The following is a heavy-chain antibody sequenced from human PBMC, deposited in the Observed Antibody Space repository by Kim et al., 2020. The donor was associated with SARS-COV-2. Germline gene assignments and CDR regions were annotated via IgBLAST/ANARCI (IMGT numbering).Heavy chain of an antibody. CDR2: IFHSGTA. V-gene: IGHV4-39*01. Sequence: SETLSLTCNVSGGSTSSIDYYWAWIRQPPGKGPEWIGSIFHSGTAYYNPSLKSPVTISVDTSKNQFSLKLASVTAAASAVYYCATEGGSWDYFDFWGQG. D-gene: IGHD6-13*01. CDR1: GGSTSSIDYY. CDR3: ATEGGSWDYFDF. J-gene: IGHJ4*02.